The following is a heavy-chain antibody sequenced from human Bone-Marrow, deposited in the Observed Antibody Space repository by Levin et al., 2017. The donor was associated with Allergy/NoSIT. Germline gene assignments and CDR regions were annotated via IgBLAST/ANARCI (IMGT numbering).Heavy chain of an antibody. Sequence: GGSLRLSCATSGFTFDIYDLHWVRQAPGKGLEWVALISSDGKKKYYVDSVKGRFTISRDTPKNTLFLQMNSLRPEDTAVYYCATDAGSYSLPHAGFDPWGQGTLVTVSA. CDR3: ATDAGSYSLPHAGFDP. J-gene: IGHJ5*02. V-gene: IGHV3-30*04. CDR1: GFTFDIYD. CDR2: ISSDGKKK. D-gene: IGHD1-26*01.